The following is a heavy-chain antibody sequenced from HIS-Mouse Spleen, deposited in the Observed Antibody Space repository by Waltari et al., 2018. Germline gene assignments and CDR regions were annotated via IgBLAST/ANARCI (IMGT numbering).Heavy chain of an antibody. CDR3: ARERRGPGWFDP. Sequence: EVQLVESGGGLVQPGGSLRLSCAASGFTFSSSWMSWFRQAPGKGLEWVANIKQDGSEKYYVDSVKGRFTISRDNAKNSLYLQMNSLRAEDTAVYYCARERRGPGWFDPWGQGTLVTVSS. D-gene: IGHD5-12*01. CDR1: GFTFSSSW. V-gene: IGHV3-7*01. J-gene: IGHJ5*02. CDR2: IKQDGSEK.